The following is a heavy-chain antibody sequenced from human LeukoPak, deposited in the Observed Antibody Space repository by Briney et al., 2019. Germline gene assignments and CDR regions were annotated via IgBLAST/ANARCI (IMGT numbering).Heavy chain of an antibody. CDR2: LVGSGGST. J-gene: IGHJ3*02. V-gene: IGHV3-23*01. CDR3: AKGGPIVVVPAAIHAFDI. Sequence: PGGPLRLPCTPSGLTLRSYPIRGSRRPPGRGREGVTALVGSGGSTYYADSVKGRFTISRDNSKNTLYLQMNSLRAEDTAVYYCAKGGPIVVVPAAIHAFDIWGQGTMVTVSS. CDR1: GLTLRSYP. D-gene: IGHD2-2*01.